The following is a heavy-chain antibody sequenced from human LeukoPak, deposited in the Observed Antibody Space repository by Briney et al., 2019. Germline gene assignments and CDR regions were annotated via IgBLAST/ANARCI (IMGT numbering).Heavy chain of an antibody. CDR3: ARDKDVYFDY. V-gene: IGHV3-21*01. J-gene: IGHJ4*02. Sequence: GGSLRLSCVGTGFTFSTYRMNWVRQAPGQGLEWVSYISSSSSYIYYADSVKGRITISRDNAKNSLYLQMNSLRVEDTAVYYCARDKDVYFDYWGQGTLVTVSS. CDR1: GFTFSTYR. CDR2: ISSSSSYI.